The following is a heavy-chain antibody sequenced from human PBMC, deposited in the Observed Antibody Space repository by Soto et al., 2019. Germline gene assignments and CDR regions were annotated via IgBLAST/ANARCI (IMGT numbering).Heavy chain of an antibody. V-gene: IGHV3-49*04. CDR2: IRSRAYGGTT. Sequence: PGGSLRLSCTASGLTFGDHTVNWVRQAPGKGLEWVGYIRSRAYGGTTEFAASLKARFTMSRDDSKNTAYLEMSSLKTEDTAVYYCARGLGDYWSTYYPSYFDPWGQGTLVTVSS. J-gene: IGHJ4*02. CDR1: GLTFGDHT. CDR3: ARGLGDYWSTYYPSYFDP. D-gene: IGHD3-3*01.